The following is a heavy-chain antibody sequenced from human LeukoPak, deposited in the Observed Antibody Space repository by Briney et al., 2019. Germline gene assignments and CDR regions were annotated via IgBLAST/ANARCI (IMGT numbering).Heavy chain of an antibody. V-gene: IGHV4-59*01. CDR1: GGSISSYY. J-gene: IGHJ5*02. CDR3: ARGRGIAAQGWFDP. Sequence: PSETLSLTCTVSGGSISSYYWSWIRQPPGKGLEWIGYIYYSGSTNYNPSLKSRVTISVDTSKNQFSLKLSSVTAADTAVYYCARGRGIAAQGWFDPWGQGTLVTVSS. CDR2: IYYSGST. D-gene: IGHD6-13*01.